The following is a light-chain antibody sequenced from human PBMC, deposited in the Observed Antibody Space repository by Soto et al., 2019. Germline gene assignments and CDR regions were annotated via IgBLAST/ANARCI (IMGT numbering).Light chain of an antibody. V-gene: IGKV3-15*01. J-gene: IGKJ1*01. CDR2: GAS. CDR3: QQYHYWWT. CDR1: QSVSSN. Sequence: EIVLPQSPATLSLSPGESATLSCRASQSVSSNLAWYQQKPGQAPRLLIYGASNRATGVSARFSGSGSGTEFTLTISSLQSEDFAVYYCQQYHYWWTVGQGTKVDNK.